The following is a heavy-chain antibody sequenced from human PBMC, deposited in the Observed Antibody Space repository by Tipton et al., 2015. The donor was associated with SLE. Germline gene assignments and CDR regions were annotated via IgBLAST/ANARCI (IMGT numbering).Heavy chain of an antibody. V-gene: IGHV4-38-2*01. D-gene: IGHD3-16*01. Sequence: TLSLTCVVSDSSISYGYYWGWIRQPPGKGLEWIGSIYHSGKTYYNPSLKSRVTISVDTSKNQFSLKLSSVTAADSAVYFCARVWLNNAFDIWGQGTRVTVSS. J-gene: IGHJ3*02. CDR1: DSSISYGYY. CDR3: ARVWLNNAFDI. CDR2: IYHSGKT.